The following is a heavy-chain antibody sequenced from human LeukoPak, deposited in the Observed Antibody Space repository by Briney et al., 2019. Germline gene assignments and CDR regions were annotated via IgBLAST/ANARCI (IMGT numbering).Heavy chain of an antibody. Sequence: SGTLSLTCAVSGVSISSSNWWSWVRQPPGKGLVWIGEIYHSGSTNYNPPLKSRVTISVDKSKNQFSLKLSSVTAADTAVYYCARHVRMRELRVLINWFDPWGQGTLVTVSS. CDR1: GVSISSSNW. CDR2: IYHSGST. D-gene: IGHD1-26*01. V-gene: IGHV4-4*02. CDR3: ARHVRMRELRVLINWFDP. J-gene: IGHJ5*02.